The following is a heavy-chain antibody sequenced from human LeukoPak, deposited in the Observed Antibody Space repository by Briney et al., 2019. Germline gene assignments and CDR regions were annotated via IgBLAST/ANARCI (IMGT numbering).Heavy chain of an antibody. CDR2: INHSGST. V-gene: IGHV4-34*01. CDR1: GGSFSGYY. CDR3: ARGYQLPYYYYYYMDV. Sequence: SETLSLTCAVYGGSFSGYYLSWIRQPPGKGLEWIGEINHSGSTNYNPSLKSRVTISVDTSKNQFSLKLSSVTAADTAVYYCARGYQLPYYYYYYMDVWGKGTTVTVSS. J-gene: IGHJ6*03. D-gene: IGHD2-2*01.